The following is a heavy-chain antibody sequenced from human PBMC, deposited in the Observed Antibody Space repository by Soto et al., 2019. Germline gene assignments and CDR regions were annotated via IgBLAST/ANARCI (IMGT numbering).Heavy chain of an antibody. J-gene: IGHJ5*02. CDR3: ARIQRVRYCSGGSCYGRKFDP. V-gene: IGHV1-8*01. CDR2: MNPNSGNT. CDR1: GYTFTRYD. D-gene: IGHD2-15*01. Sequence: ASVKVSCKASGYTFTRYDINWVRQATGQGLEWMGWMNPNSGNTGYAQKFQGRVTMTRNTSISTAYMELSSLRSEDTAVYYCARIQRVRYCSGGSCYGRKFDPWGQGTLVTVSS.